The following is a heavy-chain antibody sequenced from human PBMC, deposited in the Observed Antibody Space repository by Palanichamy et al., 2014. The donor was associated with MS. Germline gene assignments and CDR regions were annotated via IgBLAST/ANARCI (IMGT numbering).Heavy chain of an antibody. Sequence: EVQLVESRGGLVKPGGSLRLSCAASGFTFSSYSMNWVRQAPGKGLEWVSSISSSSSYIYYADSVKGRFTISRDNAKNSLYLQMNSLRAEDTAVYYCARPTPGYTTFAIPYYGMDVWGQGTTVTVSS. CDR3: ARPTPGYTTFAIPYYGMDV. V-gene: IGHV3-21*01. J-gene: IGHJ6*02. CDR2: ISSSSSYI. CDR1: GFTFSSYS. D-gene: IGHD2/OR15-2a*01.